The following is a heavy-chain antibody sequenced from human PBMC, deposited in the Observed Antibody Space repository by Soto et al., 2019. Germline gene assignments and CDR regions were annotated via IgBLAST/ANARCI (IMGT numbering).Heavy chain of an antibody. CDR3: AKDKDIVVVVAATQYFQH. CDR1: GFTFSSYA. V-gene: IGHV3-23*01. Sequence: GSLRLSCAASGFTFSSYAMSWVRQAPGKGLEWVSAISGSGGSTYYADSVKGRFTISRDNSKNTLYLQMNSLRAEDTAVYYCAKDKDIVVVVAATQYFQHWGQGTLVTVSS. J-gene: IGHJ1*01. D-gene: IGHD2-15*01. CDR2: ISGSGGST.